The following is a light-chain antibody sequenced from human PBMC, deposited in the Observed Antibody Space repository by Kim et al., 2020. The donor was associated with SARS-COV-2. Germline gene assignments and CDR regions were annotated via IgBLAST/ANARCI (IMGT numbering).Light chain of an antibody. CDR2: YDS. CDR3: QVWDSSSDHYV. Sequence: SYELTQPPSVSVAPGKTATITCGGNNIGSKSLHWYQQKPGQAPVLVIYYDSDRPSGLPERFSGSNSGNTATLTIIRVEAGDEADYYCQVWDSSSDHYVFGTGTKVTVL. CDR1: NIGSKS. V-gene: IGLV3-21*04. J-gene: IGLJ1*01.